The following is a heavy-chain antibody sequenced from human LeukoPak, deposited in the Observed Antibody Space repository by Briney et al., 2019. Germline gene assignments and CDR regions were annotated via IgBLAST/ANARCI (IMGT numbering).Heavy chain of an antibody. CDR2: ISGSGDTT. V-gene: IGHV3-23*01. CDR3: AKALRAAHRPVYTYYYMDI. D-gene: IGHD5/OR15-5a*01. CDR1: GFTFSSYS. Sequence: GGSLRLSCAASGFTFSSYSMNWVRQAPGKGLEWVSTISGSGDTTYYADSVRGRFTISRDKSKNTVFLQMNSLRADDTAVYYCAKALRAAHRPVYTYYYMDIWGKGTTVTVSS. J-gene: IGHJ6*03.